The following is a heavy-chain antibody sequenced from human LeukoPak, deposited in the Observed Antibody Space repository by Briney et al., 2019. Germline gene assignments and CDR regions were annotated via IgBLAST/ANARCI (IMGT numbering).Heavy chain of an antibody. D-gene: IGHD6-19*01. Sequence: SETLSLTCTVSGGSVNSYYLSWIRQPAGKTLEWIGRIYDGGSTNYYPSLKSRVTMSVDTSKNQISLKLNSVTPEDTAVYYCARDHGSGWYSYLDDWGQGTLVTVSS. CDR3: ARDHGSGWYSYLDD. CDR2: IYDGGST. J-gene: IGHJ4*02. CDR1: GGSVNSYY. V-gene: IGHV4-4*07.